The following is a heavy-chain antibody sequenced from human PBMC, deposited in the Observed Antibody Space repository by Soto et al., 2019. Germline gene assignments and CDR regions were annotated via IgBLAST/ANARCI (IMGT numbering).Heavy chain of an antibody. J-gene: IGHJ4*02. D-gene: IGHD2-15*01. V-gene: IGHV3-23*01. CDR2: VSIGGST. CDR1: GFTFSSYA. CDR3: AKRRGAGGHFDY. Sequence: PVGSLRLSGAASGFTFSSYAMGWVRQGPGKGLEWVAVVSIGGSTHYADSVRGRFTISRDNSKNTLSLQMNSLTAEDTAVYFCAKRRGAGGHFDYWGQGALLTV.